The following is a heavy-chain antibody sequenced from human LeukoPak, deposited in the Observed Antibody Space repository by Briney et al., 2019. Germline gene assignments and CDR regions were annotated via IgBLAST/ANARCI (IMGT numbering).Heavy chain of an antibody. CDR1: GYTLTELS. J-gene: IGHJ4*02. CDR3: AREGGELRRDY. D-gene: IGHD1-26*01. V-gene: IGHV1-18*01. CDR2: ISAYNGNT. Sequence: ASVKVSCKVSGYTLTELSMHWVRQAPGQGLEWMGWISAYNGNTNYAQKLQGRVTMTTDTSTSTAYMELRSLRSDDTAVYYCAREGGELRRDYWGQGTLVTVSS.